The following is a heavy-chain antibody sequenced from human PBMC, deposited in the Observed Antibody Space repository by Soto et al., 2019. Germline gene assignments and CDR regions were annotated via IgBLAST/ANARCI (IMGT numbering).Heavy chain of an antibody. CDR1: GYTFTRYG. D-gene: IGHD3-16*01. Sequence: XSVKVSWKASGYTFTRYGISWVRQAPGQGLECMXRISAXNGNKKYAQKVXGRDTMTTXTSTRTAYTELRTLRSDDTAVYYCASPAGRLTVWGKGTMVTVYS. V-gene: IGHV1-18*01. J-gene: IGHJ6*04. CDR3: ASPAGRLTV. CDR2: ISAXNGNK.